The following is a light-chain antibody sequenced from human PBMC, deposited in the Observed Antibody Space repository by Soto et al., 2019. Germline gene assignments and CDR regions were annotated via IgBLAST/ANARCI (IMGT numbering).Light chain of an antibody. Sequence: QSALTQPASVSGSPGQSITISCTGNSSDVGGNKYVSWYQQYPGKAPKLMICDVSNRPSGVSNRFSGSKSGNTASLTISGLQAEDEADYYCSAFTGTSYVFGTGTKVTVL. V-gene: IGLV2-14*03. CDR1: SSDVGGNKY. CDR3: SAFTGTSYV. J-gene: IGLJ1*01. CDR2: DVS.